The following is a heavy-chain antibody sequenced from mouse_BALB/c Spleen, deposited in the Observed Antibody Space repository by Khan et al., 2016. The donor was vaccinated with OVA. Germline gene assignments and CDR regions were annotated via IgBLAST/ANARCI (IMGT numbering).Heavy chain of an antibody. CDR1: GYTFTNYR. CDR2: INTYTGEP. J-gene: IGHJ1*01. D-gene: IGHD1-3*01. V-gene: IGHV9-1*02. Sequence: QIQLVQSGPELKKPGETVKISCKASGYTFTNYRMNWMKQAPEKGLKWMGWINTYTGEPTYGDDFKGRFAFSLETSASTAYLQINNLKNEDMATYFCARETSYWYFDAGGAGTTVTVSS. CDR3: ARETSYWYFDA.